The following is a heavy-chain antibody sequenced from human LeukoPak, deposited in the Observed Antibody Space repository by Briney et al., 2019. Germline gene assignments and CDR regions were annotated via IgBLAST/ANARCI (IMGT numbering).Heavy chain of an antibody. V-gene: IGHV3-30*04. D-gene: IGHD3-22*01. J-gene: IGHJ6*03. CDR1: GFTFSSYA. CDR3: ARVGEDRSSGYYRNYMDV. CDR2: ISYDGSNK. Sequence: GGSLRLSCAASGFTFSSYAMHWVRQAPGKGLEWVAVISYDGSNKYYADSVKGRFTISRDNSKNTLYLQMNSLRAEDTAVYYCARVGEDRSSGYYRNYMDVWGKGTTVTVSS.